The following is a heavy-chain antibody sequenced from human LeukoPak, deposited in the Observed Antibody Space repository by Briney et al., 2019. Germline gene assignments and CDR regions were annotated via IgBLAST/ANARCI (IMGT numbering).Heavy chain of an antibody. D-gene: IGHD1-1*01. CDR2: INHSGST. J-gene: IGHJ4*02. CDR3: ATNWNLDY. Sequence: PSETLSLTCAVYGGSFSGYHWSWIRQPPGKGLEWIGDINHSGSTNYNPSLKSRVTISVDTSNTQFSLNLSSVTAADTAVYYCATNWNLDYWGQGTLVTVSS. V-gene: IGHV4-34*01. CDR1: GGSFSGYH.